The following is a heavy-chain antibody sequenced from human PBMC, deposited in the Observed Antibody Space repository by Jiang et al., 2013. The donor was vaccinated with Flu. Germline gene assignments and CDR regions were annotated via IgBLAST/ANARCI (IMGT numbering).Heavy chain of an antibody. D-gene: IGHD3-3*01. J-gene: IGHJ4*02. CDR3: VKEPLDPDFWRGHFDY. Sequence: QLVESGGGVVQPGGSLRLSCAASGLSLTHYAIHWVRQAPGKGLEWVACIRDNESNKYYADSVKGRFTVSRDSSKRTLYLQMSNLKTDDTAIYYCVKEPLDPDFWRGHFDYWGLGTLVTVSS. CDR1: GLSLTHYA. V-gene: IGHV3-30*02. CDR2: IRDNESNK.